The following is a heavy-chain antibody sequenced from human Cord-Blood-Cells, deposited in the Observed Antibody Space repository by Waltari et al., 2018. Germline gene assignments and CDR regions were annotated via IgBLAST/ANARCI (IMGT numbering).Heavy chain of an antibody. CDR1: SGSISSSSYY. D-gene: IGHD3-3*01. CDR2: IYYSGST. CDR3: ARHTGGYDFWSGYYAFDI. J-gene: IGHJ3*02. V-gene: IGHV4-39*01. Sequence: QLQLQESGPGLVKPSETLSLTCTVSSGSISSSSYYWGWIRQPPGKGLEWIGSIYYSGSTYYNPSLKSRVTISVDTSKNQFSLKLSSVTAADTAVYYCARHTGGYDFWSGYYAFDIWGQGTMVTVSS.